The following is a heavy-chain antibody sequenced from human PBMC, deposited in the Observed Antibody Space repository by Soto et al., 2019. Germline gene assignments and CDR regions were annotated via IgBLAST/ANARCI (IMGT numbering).Heavy chain of an antibody. D-gene: IGHD2-2*01. Sequence: GGSLRLSCAASGFTFSSYSMNWVRQAPGKGLEWVSSISSSSSYIYYADSVKGRFTIPRDNAKNSLYLQMNSLRAEDTAVYYCARDSLGYCSSTSCTMDVWGKGTTVTVSS. CDR3: ARDSLGYCSSTSCTMDV. J-gene: IGHJ6*03. CDR2: ISSSSSYI. V-gene: IGHV3-21*01. CDR1: GFTFSSYS.